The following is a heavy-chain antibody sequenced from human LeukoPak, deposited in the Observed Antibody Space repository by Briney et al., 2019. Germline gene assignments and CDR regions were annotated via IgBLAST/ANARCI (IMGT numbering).Heavy chain of an antibody. Sequence: ASVKVSCKASGGTFSSYAISWVRQAPGQGLEWMGGIIPIFGTANYAQKFQGRVTITTDESTSTAYMELSSLRSEDTAVYYCARDRRGGSSSSTWFDPWGQGTLVTVSS. J-gene: IGHJ5*02. CDR3: ARDRRGGSSSSTWFDP. D-gene: IGHD6-6*01. CDR2: IIPIFGTA. V-gene: IGHV1-69*05. CDR1: GGTFSSYA.